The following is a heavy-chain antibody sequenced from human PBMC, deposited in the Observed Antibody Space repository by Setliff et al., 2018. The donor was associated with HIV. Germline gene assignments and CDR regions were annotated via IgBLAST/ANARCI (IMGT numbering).Heavy chain of an antibody. V-gene: IGHV3-21*01. Sequence: GGSLRLSCAASGFIFRNYNMNWVRQAPGKGLEWVSSLSSDDRYIYYADSVRGRFTISRDDAKNSLYLQMYSLRAEDTAIYYCARDRASSAYYSHFDYWGQGSLVTVSS. CDR2: LSSDDRYI. CDR3: ARDRASSAYYSHFDY. CDR1: GFIFRNYN. D-gene: IGHD3-22*01. J-gene: IGHJ4*02.